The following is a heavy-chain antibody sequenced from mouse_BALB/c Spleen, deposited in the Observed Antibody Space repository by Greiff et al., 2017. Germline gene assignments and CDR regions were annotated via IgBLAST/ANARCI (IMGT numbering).Heavy chain of an antibody. CDR1: GFSLTSYG. Sequence: QVQLKQSGPGLVQPSQSLSITCTVSGFSLTSYGVHWVRQSPGKGLEWLGVIWSGGRTDYNAAFISRLSISKDNSKSQVFFKMNSLQANDTAIYYCARNVDYYGRGFDYWGQGTTLTVSS. D-gene: IGHD1-1*01. J-gene: IGHJ2*01. V-gene: IGHV2-2*02. CDR3: ARNVDYYGRGFDY. CDR2: IWSGGRT.